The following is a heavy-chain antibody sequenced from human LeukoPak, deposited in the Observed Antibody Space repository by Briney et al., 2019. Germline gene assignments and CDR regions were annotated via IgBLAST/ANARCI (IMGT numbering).Heavy chain of an antibody. CDR2: VHSSGGT. J-gene: IGHJ4*02. Sequence: SETLSLTCTVSGASIGSFYWSWIRQPAGKGLEWIGRVHSSGGTNYIPSIKSRVTMSVDTSKNQFSLKLNSVTAADTAMYYCAREAVDYGSGSHDYWGQGTLVTVSS. CDR3: AREAVDYGSGSHDY. CDR1: GASIGSFY. D-gene: IGHD3-10*01. V-gene: IGHV4-4*07.